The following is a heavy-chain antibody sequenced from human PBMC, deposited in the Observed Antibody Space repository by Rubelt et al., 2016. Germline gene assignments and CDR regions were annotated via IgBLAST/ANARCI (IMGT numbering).Heavy chain of an antibody. CDR3: AKDGASSL. Sequence: QVLLQESGPGLVKPSETLSLTCTVSAGSLTSHNWSWIRQPPGKGLEWIGYIYDSGSTNYNPTLKSRVSISVDTSKNQLSLKLSSVTAADTAVYYCAKDGASSLWGQGTMVTVSS. CDR2: IYDSGST. D-gene: IGHD3-16*01. CDR1: AGSLTSHN. J-gene: IGHJ3*01. V-gene: IGHV4-59*11.